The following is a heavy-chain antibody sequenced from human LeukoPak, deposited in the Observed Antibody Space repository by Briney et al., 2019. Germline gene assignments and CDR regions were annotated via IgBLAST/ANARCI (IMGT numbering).Heavy chain of an antibody. J-gene: IGHJ4*02. Sequence: ASVKVSWKASGGTFSSYAISWVRQAPGQGLGWMGGIIPIFGTANYAQKFQGRVTITADESTSTAYMELSSLRSEDTAVYYCARAPGDYSDYWGQGTLVTVSS. CDR1: GGTFSSYA. V-gene: IGHV1-69*13. CDR3: ARAPGDYSDY. CDR2: IIPIFGTA.